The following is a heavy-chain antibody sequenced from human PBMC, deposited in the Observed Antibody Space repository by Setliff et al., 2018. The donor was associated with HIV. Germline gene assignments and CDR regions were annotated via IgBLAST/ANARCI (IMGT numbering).Heavy chain of an antibody. CDR2: INHSGNT. V-gene: IGHV4-34*01. Sequence: TLSLTCAVYGGSFSGYYWSWIRQPPGKGLEWIGEINHSGNTKYNPSLKSRVTISVDTSKNQFSLKLSSVIAADTAVYYCARIFGDQGYYYGMDVWGQGTTVTVSS. D-gene: IGHD3-3*01. CDR1: GGSFSGYY. J-gene: IGHJ6*02. CDR3: ARIFGDQGYYYGMDV.